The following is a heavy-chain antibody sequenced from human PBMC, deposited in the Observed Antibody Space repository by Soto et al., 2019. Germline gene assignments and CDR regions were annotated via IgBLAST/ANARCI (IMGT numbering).Heavy chain of an antibody. J-gene: IGHJ6*03. CDR3: ARGVRFLEPLRPGYHYYSMDV. Sequence: PSETLSLTCTVSGGSISSYYWSWIRQPPGKGLEWIGYIYYSGSTNYNPSLKSRVTISVDTSKNQFSLKLSSVTAADTAVYYCARGVRFLEPLRPGYHYYSMDVWGKGPTVTVSS. D-gene: IGHD3-3*01. CDR2: IYYSGST. CDR1: GGSISSYY. V-gene: IGHV4-59*01.